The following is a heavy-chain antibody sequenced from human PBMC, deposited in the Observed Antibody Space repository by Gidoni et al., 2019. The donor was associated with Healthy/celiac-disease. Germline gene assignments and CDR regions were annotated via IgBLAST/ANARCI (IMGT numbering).Heavy chain of an antibody. CDR2: IIPIFGTA. Sequence: QVQLVQSGAEVKKPGSSVKVSCKASGGTFSSYAISWVRQAPGQGLEWMGGIIPIFGTANYAQKCQGRVTITADESTSTAYMELSSLRSEDTAVYYCARQEGPIVLMVYAIPNPYYYGMDVWGQGTTVTVSS. D-gene: IGHD2-8*01. CDR1: GGTFSSYA. V-gene: IGHV1-69*01. CDR3: ARQEGPIVLMVYAIPNPYYYGMDV. J-gene: IGHJ6*02.